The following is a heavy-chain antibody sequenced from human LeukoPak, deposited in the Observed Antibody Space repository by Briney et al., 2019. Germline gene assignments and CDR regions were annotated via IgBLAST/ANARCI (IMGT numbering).Heavy chain of an antibody. V-gene: IGHV3-72*01. CDR2: SRAKGDSYST. Sequence: GGSLRLSCAASGFPFSTYYMDWVRQAPGKGLEWVGLSRAKGDSYSTEYAASVRGRFSISRDESQNSMFLHMNSLKTEDTAVYFCAREYCYGMDVWGQGTTVTVSS. J-gene: IGHJ6*02. CDR1: GFPFSTYY. CDR3: AREYCYGMDV.